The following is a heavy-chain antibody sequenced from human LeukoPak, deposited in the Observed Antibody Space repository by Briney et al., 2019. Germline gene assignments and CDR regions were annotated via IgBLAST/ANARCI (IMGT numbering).Heavy chain of an antibody. Sequence: SETLSLTCAVSGYSISSGYYWGWIRQPPGKGLEWIGSIYYSGSTYYNPSLKSRVTISVDTSKNQFSLKLSSVTAADTAVYYCARQGRSSSSEPFDIWGQGTMVTVSS. CDR3: ARQGRSSSSEPFDI. J-gene: IGHJ3*02. D-gene: IGHD6-13*01. CDR1: GYSISSGYY. CDR2: IYYSGST. V-gene: IGHV4-38-2*01.